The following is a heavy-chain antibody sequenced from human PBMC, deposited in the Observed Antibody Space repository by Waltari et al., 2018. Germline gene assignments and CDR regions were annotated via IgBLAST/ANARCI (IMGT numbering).Heavy chain of an antibody. CDR2: IKQDGSEK. D-gene: IGHD1-26*01. J-gene: IGHJ4*02. CDR3: AREKVGGSGLDY. V-gene: IGHV3-7*01. Sequence: MSWVRQAPGKGLEWVANIKQDGSEKYYVDSVKGRFTISRDNAKNSLYLQMNSLRAEDTAVYYCAREKVGGSGLDYWGQGTLVTVSS.